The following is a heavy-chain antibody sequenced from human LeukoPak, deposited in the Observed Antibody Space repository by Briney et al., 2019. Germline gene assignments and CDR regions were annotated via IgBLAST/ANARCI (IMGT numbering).Heavy chain of an antibody. Sequence: PGGSLRLSCAASGFTFDDYAMHWVRQAPGKGREWASGISWNSGSIGYADSVKGRFTISRDNPKNSLYLQMNSLRAEDTALYYCAKDNLRSEYSSSLDWRQGTLVTVSS. CDR2: ISWNSGSI. V-gene: IGHV3-9*01. CDR3: AKDNLRSEYSSSLD. D-gene: IGHD6-6*01. J-gene: IGHJ4*02. CDR1: GFTFDDYA.